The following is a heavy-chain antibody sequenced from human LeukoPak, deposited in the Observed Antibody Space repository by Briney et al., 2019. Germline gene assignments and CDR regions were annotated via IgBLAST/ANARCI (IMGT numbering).Heavy chain of an antibody. D-gene: IGHD1-26*01. V-gene: IGHV1-2*06. Sequence: GASVKVSCKATGYTFIGYSLHWVRRAPGQGLEWMGRINSNSGGTNYAQKFQGRVTMTRDTSISMAYMELSSLTSDDTAVYYCARGGSGNSPDYWGQGTLVTVSS. CDR1: GYTFIGYS. CDR2: INSNSGGT. CDR3: ARGGSGNSPDY. J-gene: IGHJ4*02.